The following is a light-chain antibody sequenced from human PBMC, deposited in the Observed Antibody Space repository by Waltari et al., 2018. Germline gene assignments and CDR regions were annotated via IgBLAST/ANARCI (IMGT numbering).Light chain of an antibody. CDR2: DVS. J-gene: IGLJ3*02. Sequence: QSALTQPASVSGSPGQSITISCTGTSSDVGGYNYVSWYQQHPGKAPKLMIYDVSNRPSGVSNRFSGSNSGNTASLTFSGLQAEDEADYYCSSYTSSSTLVFGGGTKLTVL. V-gene: IGLV2-14*03. CDR3: SSYTSSSTLV. CDR1: SSDVGGYNY.